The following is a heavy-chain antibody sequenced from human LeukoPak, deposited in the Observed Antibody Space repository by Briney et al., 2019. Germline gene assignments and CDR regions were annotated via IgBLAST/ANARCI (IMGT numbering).Heavy chain of an antibody. Sequence: TGGSLRLSCAASGFTFSSYSMNWVRQAPGKGLEWVSYISSSSSTIYYADSVKGRFTISRDNAKNSLYLQMNSLRAEDTAVYYCARDHDYGDYILGVWGQGTLVTVSS. V-gene: IGHV3-48*01. CDR1: GFTFSSYS. CDR2: ISSSSSTI. D-gene: IGHD4-17*01. CDR3: ARDHDYGDYILGV. J-gene: IGHJ4*02.